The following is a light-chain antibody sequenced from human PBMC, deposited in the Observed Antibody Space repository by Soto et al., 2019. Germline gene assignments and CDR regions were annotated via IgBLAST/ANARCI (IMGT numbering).Light chain of an antibody. J-gene: IGKJ1*01. CDR1: QSISSW. CDR3: QQYNDYPWT. CDR2: KAS. Sequence: EIQMTQSPSTLSASVGDRVTITSRASQSISSWLAWYQQKPGKAPKLLIYKASSLESGVPSRFSGSGSGTEFTLTISSLQPDDFATYYCQQYNDYPWTFGQGTKVEIK. V-gene: IGKV1-5*03.